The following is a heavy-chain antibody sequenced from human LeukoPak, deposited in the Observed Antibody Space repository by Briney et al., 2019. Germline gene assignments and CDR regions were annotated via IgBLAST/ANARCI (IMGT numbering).Heavy chain of an antibody. D-gene: IGHD6-19*01. V-gene: IGHV1-8*01. CDR3: AIRVPGTDPDAFDI. J-gene: IGHJ3*02. CDR1: GYTFTSYD. Sequence: ASVKVSCKASGYTFTSYDINWVRQATGQGLEWMGWMNPNSGNTGYAQKFQGRVTMARNTSISTAYMELSSLRSEDTAVYYCAIRVPGTDPDAFDIWGQGTMVTVSS. CDR2: MNPNSGNT.